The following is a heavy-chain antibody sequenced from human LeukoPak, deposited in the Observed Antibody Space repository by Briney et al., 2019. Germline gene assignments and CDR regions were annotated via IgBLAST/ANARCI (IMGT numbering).Heavy chain of an antibody. J-gene: IGHJ4*02. Sequence: SETLSLTCAVSGYSISSGYYWGWIRQPPGKGLEWIGSIYHSGSTYYNPSLKSRVTISVDTSKNQSSLKLSSVTAADTAVYYCASLGRGWDWGQGTLVTVSS. CDR3: ASLGRGWD. V-gene: IGHV4-38-2*01. CDR1: GYSISSGYY. CDR2: IYHSGST. D-gene: IGHD1-26*01.